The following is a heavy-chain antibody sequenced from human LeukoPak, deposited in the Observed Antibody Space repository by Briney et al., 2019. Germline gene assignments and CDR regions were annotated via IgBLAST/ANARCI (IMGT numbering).Heavy chain of an antibody. Sequence: PGRSLRLSCAASGFTFSDYYMSWIRQAPGKGLEWVSYISSSSYTNYADSVKGRFTISRDNAKNSLYLQMNSLRAEDTAVYYCARVYDSSGYYPFFDYWGQGTLVTVSS. CDR3: ARVYDSSGYYPFFDY. CDR2: ISSSSYT. CDR1: GFTFSDYY. D-gene: IGHD3-22*01. V-gene: IGHV3-11*06. J-gene: IGHJ4*02.